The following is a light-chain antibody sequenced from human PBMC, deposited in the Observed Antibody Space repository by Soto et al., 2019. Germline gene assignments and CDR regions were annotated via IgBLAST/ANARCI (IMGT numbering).Light chain of an antibody. CDR1: QSVSIN. J-gene: IGKJ1*01. CDR2: GAS. Sequence: EIVMTQSPVTLSVSPGERAPLSCRASQSVSINLAWYQQKPGQAPRLLIYGASSRATGIPDRFSGSGSGTDFTLTISRLEPEDFAVYYCQQYGSSGTFGQGTKVDIK. V-gene: IGKV3-20*01. CDR3: QQYGSSGT.